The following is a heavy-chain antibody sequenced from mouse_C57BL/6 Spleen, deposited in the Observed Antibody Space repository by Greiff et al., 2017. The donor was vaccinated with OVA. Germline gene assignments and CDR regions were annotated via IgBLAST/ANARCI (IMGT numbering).Heavy chain of an antibody. V-gene: IGHV5-9*01. CDR1: GFTFSSYT. D-gene: IGHD2-12*01. Sequence: EVKLMESGGGLVKPGGSLKLSCAASGFTFSSYTMSWVRQTPEKRLGWVATISGGGGNTYYPDSVKGRFTISRDNAKNTLYLQMSSLRSEDTALYYCASLRQGFDYWGQGTTLTVSS. CDR3: ASLRQGFDY. CDR2: ISGGGGNT. J-gene: IGHJ2*01.